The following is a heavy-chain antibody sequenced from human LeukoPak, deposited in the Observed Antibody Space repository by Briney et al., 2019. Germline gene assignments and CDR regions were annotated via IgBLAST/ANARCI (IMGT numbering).Heavy chain of an antibody. Sequence: PSETLSLTCAVYGGSFSGYYWSWIRQPPGKGLEWIGEINHSGSTNYNPSLKSRVTISVDTSKNQFSLKLSSVTAGDTAVYYCARCLQIKKIYGPGKIYWFDPWGQGTLVTVSS. V-gene: IGHV4-34*01. CDR3: ARCLQIKKIYGPGKIYWFDP. CDR1: GGSFSGYY. J-gene: IGHJ5*02. CDR2: INHSGST. D-gene: IGHD3-10*01.